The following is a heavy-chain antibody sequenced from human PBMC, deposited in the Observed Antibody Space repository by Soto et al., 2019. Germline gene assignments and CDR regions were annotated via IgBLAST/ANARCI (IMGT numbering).Heavy chain of an antibody. V-gene: IGHV3-48*01. CDR1: GFTFSSYS. Sequence: GSLRLSCAASGFTFSSYSMNWVRQAPGKGLEWVSYISSSTSTIYYADSVKGRFTISRDNAKNSLYLQMNSLRAEDTAVYYCANYRPRSTTYDFWSGYSGISWFDPWGQGTLVTVSS. CDR3: ANYRPRSTTYDFWSGYSGISWFDP. D-gene: IGHD3-3*01. CDR2: ISSSTSTI. J-gene: IGHJ5*02.